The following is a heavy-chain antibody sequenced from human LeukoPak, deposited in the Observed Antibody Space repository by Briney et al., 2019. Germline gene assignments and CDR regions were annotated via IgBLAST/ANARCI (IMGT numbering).Heavy chain of an antibody. CDR3: ARPIRYSLSDAFDI. J-gene: IGHJ4*02. CDR1: GYSISSGYY. Sequence: SETLSLTCTVSGYSISSGYYWGWIRPPPGKGLEWIGSIYHSGSTYYNPSLKSRVTISVDTSKNQSSLKLSSVTAADTAVYYCARPIRYSLSDAFDIWGQGVLVTVSS. V-gene: IGHV4-38-2*02. D-gene: IGHD3-16*01. CDR2: IYHSGST.